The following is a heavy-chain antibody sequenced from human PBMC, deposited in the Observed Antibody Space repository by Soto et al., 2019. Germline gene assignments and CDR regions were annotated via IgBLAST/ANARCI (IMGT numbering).Heavy chain of an antibody. Sequence: PGGSLRLSCVASGFTFSPYSMNWVRQAPGKGLEWLSYIISSSKTIYYSDSVRGRFTISRDNARNSLFLQMNSLRAEDTAVYYCTTSNGALDYWGRGTLVTVSS. V-gene: IGHV3-48*01. J-gene: IGHJ4*02. CDR3: TTSNGALDY. CDR2: IISSSKTI. CDR1: GFTFSPYS. D-gene: IGHD2-2*01.